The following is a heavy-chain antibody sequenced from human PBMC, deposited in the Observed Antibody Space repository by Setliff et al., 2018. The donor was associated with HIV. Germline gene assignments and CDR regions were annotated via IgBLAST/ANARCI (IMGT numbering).Heavy chain of an antibody. CDR1: GGSISSSSYY. Sequence: SETLSLTCTVSGGSISSSSYYWGWIRQPPGKGLEWIGSIYYSGDTIYNPSLKSRVTMSVDTSNDHFSLKLTSLTAADTAVYYCARHGGYDFNYWGQGTLVTVSS. CDR3: ARHGGYDFNY. D-gene: IGHD5-12*01. CDR2: IYYSGDT. V-gene: IGHV4-39*01. J-gene: IGHJ4*02.